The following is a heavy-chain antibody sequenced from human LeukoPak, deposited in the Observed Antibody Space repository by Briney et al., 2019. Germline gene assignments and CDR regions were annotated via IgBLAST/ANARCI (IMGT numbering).Heavy chain of an antibody. V-gene: IGHV4-39*07. Sequence: SETLSLTCTVSGGSIISSSYYWGWIRQPPGKGLEWIGSIYYSGKTDYNPSLKSRVTISVETSKNQFSLKLSSVTAADTAVYYCARGGPSSRYFDLWGQGTLVTVSS. CDR2: IYYSGKT. CDR3: ARGGPSSRYFDL. CDR1: GGSIISSSYY. D-gene: IGHD6-13*01. J-gene: IGHJ4*02.